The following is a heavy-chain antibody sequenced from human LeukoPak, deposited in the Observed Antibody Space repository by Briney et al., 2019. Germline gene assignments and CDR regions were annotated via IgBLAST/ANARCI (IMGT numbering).Heavy chain of an antibody. Sequence: GGSLRLSCVASGFTVSDNYMSWVRQAPGKGLERVSVMYSRGDTYYANSVKGRFTFSRDISKNTLYLQMDGLRNEDTAMYYCARDAPQVPAAGVLASWGQGTLVIVSS. V-gene: IGHV3-53*01. CDR3: ARDAPQVPAAGVLAS. D-gene: IGHD6-13*01. CDR1: GFTVSDNY. CDR2: MYSRGDT. J-gene: IGHJ5*02.